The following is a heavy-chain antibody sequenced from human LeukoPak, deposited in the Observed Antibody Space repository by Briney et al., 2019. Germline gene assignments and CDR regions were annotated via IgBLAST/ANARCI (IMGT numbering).Heavy chain of an antibody. CDR2: ISGSGGST. V-gene: IGHV3-23*01. CDR1: GFTFSSYA. J-gene: IGHJ6*03. D-gene: IGHD6-13*01. CDR3: AKLEYSSSWYTPYYYYYYMDV. Sequence: GGSLRLSCAASGFTFSSYAMSWVRQAPGKGLDWVSAISGSGGSTYYADSVKGRFTISRDNSKNTLYLQMNSLRAEDTAVYYCAKLEYSSSWYTPYYYYYYMDVWGKGTTVTVSS.